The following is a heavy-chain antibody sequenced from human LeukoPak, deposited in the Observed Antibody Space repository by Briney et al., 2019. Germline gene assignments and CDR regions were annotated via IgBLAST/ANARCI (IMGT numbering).Heavy chain of an antibody. CDR2: IYQSGST. CDR3: ARDSSHYDFWSGYFDY. D-gene: IGHD3-3*01. CDR1: GGSISNYY. J-gene: IGHJ4*02. Sequence: SETLSLTCTVSGGSISNYYWSWIRQPPGKGLEWIGYIYQSGSTDYNPSLKSRVTISVDTSRNQFSLKLYSVTAADTAVYYCARDSSHYDFWSGYFDYWGQGTLVTVSS. V-gene: IGHV4-59*01.